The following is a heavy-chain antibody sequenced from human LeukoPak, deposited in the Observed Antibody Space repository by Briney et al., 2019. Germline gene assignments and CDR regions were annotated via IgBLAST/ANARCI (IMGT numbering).Heavy chain of an antibody. Sequence: SGTLSLTCAVSGGSISSGDYYWSWIRQPPGKGLEWIGYIYYSGSTFYNPSLKSRVTISVDTSKNQFSLKLGSVTAADTAVYYCASSEATTTPPPYGMDVWGQGTKVTVSS. CDR2: IYYSGST. V-gene: IGHV4-31*11. D-gene: IGHD5-12*01. CDR3: ASSEATTTPPPYGMDV. J-gene: IGHJ6*02. CDR1: GGSISSGDYY.